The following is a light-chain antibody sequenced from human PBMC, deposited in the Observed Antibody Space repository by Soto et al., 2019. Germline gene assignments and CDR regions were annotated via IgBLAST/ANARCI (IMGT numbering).Light chain of an antibody. V-gene: IGLV2-14*01. CDR3: SSYTSSSTYV. CDR2: EVS. CDR1: SSDVGGYNY. Sequence: QSVLTQPASVSGSPGQSITISCTGTSSDVGGYNYVSWYQQHPGKAPKLMIYEVSNQPSGVSNRFSGSKSGNTASLTISGLQAEDEADYYCSSYTSSSTYVFGTGTKLTVL. J-gene: IGLJ1*01.